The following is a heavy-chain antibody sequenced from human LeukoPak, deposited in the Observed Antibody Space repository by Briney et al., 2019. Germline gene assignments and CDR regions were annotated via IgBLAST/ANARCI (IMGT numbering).Heavy chain of an antibody. CDR3: AKSGYNRFDY. CDR2: ISGSGTET. V-gene: IGHV3-23*01. J-gene: IGHJ4*02. Sequence: GGSLRLSCAASGFTFSNYGMTWVRQPPGKGLEWVSSISGSGTETHYADSVKGRVTISSDSSKCKMYLQMNSLREEGTAVYYCAKSGYNRFDYWGQGTLVTVSS. CDR1: GFTFSNYG. D-gene: IGHD5-24*01.